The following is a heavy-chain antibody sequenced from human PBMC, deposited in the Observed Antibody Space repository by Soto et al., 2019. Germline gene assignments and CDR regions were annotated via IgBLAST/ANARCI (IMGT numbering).Heavy chain of an antibody. D-gene: IGHD3-3*01. V-gene: IGHV1-2*04. CDR2: INPNSGGT. J-gene: IGHJ4*02. Sequence: ASVKVSGTASGYTFTGYYMHCVRQAPGQGLEWMGWINPNSGGTNYAQKFQGWVTMTRDTSISTAYMELSRLRSDDTAVYYCARGAIRFLEWSPFNYWGQGTLVTVSS. CDR1: GYTFTGYY. CDR3: ARGAIRFLEWSPFNY.